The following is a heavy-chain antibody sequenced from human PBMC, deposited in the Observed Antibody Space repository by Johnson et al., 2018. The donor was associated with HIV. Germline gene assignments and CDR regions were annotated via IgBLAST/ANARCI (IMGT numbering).Heavy chain of an antibody. Sequence: VQLVESGGGLVQPGGSLRLSCAASGFTFSSYDMHWVRQATGKGLEWVSAIGTAGDTYYPGSVKGRFTISRENAKNSLYLQMNSLRAGDTAVYYCARAVGVWGDQLGLDIWGQGTMVTVSS. CDR1: GFTFSSYD. D-gene: IGHD3-16*01. J-gene: IGHJ3*02. CDR2: IGTAGDT. V-gene: IGHV3-13*01. CDR3: ARAVGVWGDQLGLDI.